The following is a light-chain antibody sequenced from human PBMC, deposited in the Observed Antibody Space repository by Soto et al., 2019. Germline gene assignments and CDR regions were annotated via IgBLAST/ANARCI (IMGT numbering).Light chain of an antibody. CDR2: GAS. CDR1: QSVSSNY. V-gene: IGKV3-20*01. J-gene: IGKJ1*01. CDR3: QQYGSSPTWT. Sequence: ESVLTQSPGTLSLSPGERATLSCRASQSVSSNYLAWYQQKPGQAPRLLIYGASTRATGIPDRFSGSGSGTGLTLTISRLEPEDSAVYYCQQYGSSPTWTFGQGTKVDIK.